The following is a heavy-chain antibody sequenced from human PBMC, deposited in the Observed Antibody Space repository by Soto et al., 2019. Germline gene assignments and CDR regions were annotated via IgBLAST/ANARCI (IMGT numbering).Heavy chain of an antibody. CDR1: GFAFGTYV. Sequence: EVQLLESGGGLVQPGGSLRLSCEASGFAFGTYVMSWVRQAPGKGLEWVSAISGRVNSTYYADSVKGRFTISIDNAKNTLYLQMTSLRAEDTAVYYCAKDIRSSGGRSPFDLWGQGTLVTVSS. D-gene: IGHD2-15*01. CDR3: AKDIRSSGGRSPFDL. CDR2: ISGRVNST. V-gene: IGHV3-23*01. J-gene: IGHJ4*02.